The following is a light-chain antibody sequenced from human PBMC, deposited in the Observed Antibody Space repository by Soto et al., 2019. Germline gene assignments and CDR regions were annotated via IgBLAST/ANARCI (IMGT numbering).Light chain of an antibody. V-gene: IGKV3-11*01. CDR3: QQRYNWPPT. CDR2: DTS. J-gene: IGKJ2*01. Sequence: EIVLSQSPAILSLSPGDRATLSCRASQTVSSLLAWYQQKPGQAPRLLIYDTSNRATGVPARFSASGSGTDFTLTISSLEPEDFAVYFCQQRYNWPPTFGQGTKLEIK. CDR1: QTVSSL.